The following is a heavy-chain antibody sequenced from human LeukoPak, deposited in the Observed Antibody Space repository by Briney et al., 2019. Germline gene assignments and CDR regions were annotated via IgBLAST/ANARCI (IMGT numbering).Heavy chain of an antibody. D-gene: IGHD1-26*01. V-gene: IGHV5-51*01. Sequence: GESLKISCKGSGYSFTSYWIGWVRQMPGKGLEWMGIIYPGDSDTRYSPSFQGPVTISADKSSSTAYLQWSSLKASDTAMYYCARQGWELLKGGAFDIWGQGTMVTVSS. J-gene: IGHJ3*02. CDR2: IYPGDSDT. CDR1: GYSFTSYW. CDR3: ARQGWELLKGGAFDI.